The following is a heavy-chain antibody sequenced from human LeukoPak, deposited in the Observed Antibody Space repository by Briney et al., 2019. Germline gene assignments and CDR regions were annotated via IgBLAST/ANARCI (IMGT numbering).Heavy chain of an antibody. D-gene: IGHD2-2*01. CDR1: GGSISSGGYY. V-gene: IGHV4-31*03. CDR3: AIHIVVVPAAKKKNWFDP. J-gene: IGHJ5*02. CDR2: ISYSEST. Sequence: KPSETLSLTCSVSGGSISSGGYYWSWIRQHPGKGLEWIGYISYSESTYYNPSLKSRVTISVDTSKNQFSLKLSSVTAADTAVYYCAIHIVVVPAAKKKNWFDPWGQGTLVTVSS.